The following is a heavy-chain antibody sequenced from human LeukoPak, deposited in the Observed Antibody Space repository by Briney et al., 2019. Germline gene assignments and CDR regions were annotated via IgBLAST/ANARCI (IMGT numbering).Heavy chain of an antibody. V-gene: IGHV1-2*02. CDR2: INPNSGGT. Sequence: EASVKVSCKASGYTFTGYYMHWVRQAPGQGLEWMGWINPNSGGTNYAQKFQGRVTMTGDTSISTAYMELSRLRSDDTAVYYCARDGLALPRSSMVRGVTPESWFDPWGQGTLVTVSS. CDR1: GYTFTGYY. D-gene: IGHD3-10*01. J-gene: IGHJ5*02. CDR3: ARDGLALPRSSMVRGVTPESWFDP.